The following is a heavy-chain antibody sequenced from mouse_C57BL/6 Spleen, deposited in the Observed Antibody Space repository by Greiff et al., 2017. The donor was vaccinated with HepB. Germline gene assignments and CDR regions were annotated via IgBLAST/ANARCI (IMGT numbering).Heavy chain of an antibody. CDR2: IRLKSDNYAT. J-gene: IGHJ2*01. D-gene: IGHD2-4*01. CDR1: GFTFSNYW. V-gene: IGHV6-3*01. Sequence: DVKLQESGGGLVQPGGSMKLSCVASGFTFSNYWMNWVRQSPEKGLEWVAQIRLKSDNYATHYAESVKGRFTISRDDSKSSVYLQMNNLRAEDTGIYYCTYYDYDRDFDYWGQGTTLTVSS. CDR3: TYYDYDRDFDY.